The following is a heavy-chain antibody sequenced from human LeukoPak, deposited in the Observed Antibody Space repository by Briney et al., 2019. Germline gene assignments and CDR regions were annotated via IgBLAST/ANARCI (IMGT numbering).Heavy chain of an antibody. J-gene: IGHJ4*02. CDR1: GFIFSDYG. CDR2: VRNDGSDK. CDR3: AKHYYGSGSQKYYFDY. Sequence: GGSLRLSCAASGFIFSDYGMHWVRQAPGKGPEWVTLVRNDGSDKYYADSVKGRFTISRDNSKNTLYLQMNSLRPEDTAVYYCAKHYYGSGSQKYYFDYRGQGTLVTVSS. V-gene: IGHV3-30*02. D-gene: IGHD3-10*01.